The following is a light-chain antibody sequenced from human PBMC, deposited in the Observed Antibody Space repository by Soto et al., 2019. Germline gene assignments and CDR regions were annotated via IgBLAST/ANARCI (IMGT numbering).Light chain of an antibody. Sequence: IVLTQSPGTLSLSPGERATLSCRASQSVSSSYLAWYQQKPGQAPRLLIYGASSRATGIPDRFSGSGSATDFTLTISRLEPEDFALYYCQHDGRSPITFGQGTRLEIK. CDR3: QHDGRSPIT. CDR1: QSVSSSY. V-gene: IGKV3-20*01. CDR2: GAS. J-gene: IGKJ5*01.